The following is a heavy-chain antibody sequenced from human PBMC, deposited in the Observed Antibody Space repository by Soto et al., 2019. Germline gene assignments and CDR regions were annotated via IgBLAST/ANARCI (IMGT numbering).Heavy chain of an antibody. CDR2: ITYDGSFQ. J-gene: IGHJ4*02. Sequence: QVQLVESGGGVVQPGGSLRLSCQASGFNFDNYGMHWVRQAPGKGLEWVAVITYDGSFQYYADSVKGRFTISRDNSKNTLSLHLNTLKPEDTAVYHCAKDRVGGTFYTPLAFWGQVTLVTVSS. CDR3: AKDRVGGTFYTPLAF. D-gene: IGHD1-7*01. CDR1: GFNFDNYG. V-gene: IGHV3-30*18.